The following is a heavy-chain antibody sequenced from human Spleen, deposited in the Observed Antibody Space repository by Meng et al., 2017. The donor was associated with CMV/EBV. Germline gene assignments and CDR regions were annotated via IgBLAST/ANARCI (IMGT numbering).Heavy chain of an antibody. CDR3: TTEVPRWGYLPPSFDI. D-gene: IGHD3-16*01. CDR1: GYNILDYA. V-gene: IGHV1-8*01. CDR2: MNPKTGNT. Sequence: ASVKVSCKASGYNILDYAINWVRQADGQGLEWVGWMNPKTGNTGYTQKLQGRVTMTKDTSINTAYMDLTGLTSEDTAVYYCTTEVPRWGYLPPSFDIWGQGTMVTVSS. J-gene: IGHJ3*02.